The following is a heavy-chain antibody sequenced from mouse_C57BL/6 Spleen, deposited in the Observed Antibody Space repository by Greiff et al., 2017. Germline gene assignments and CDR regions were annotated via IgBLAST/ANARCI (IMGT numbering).Heavy chain of an antibody. CDR2: IDPENGDT. Sequence: EVKLVESGAELVRPGASVKLSCTASGFNIKDDSMHWVKQRPEQGLAWIGWIDPENGDTEYASKFQGKANITSDTSSNTVYLQLSSLTSYDTAVYYCSGSRDYWGQGTTLTVSS. D-gene: IGHD1-1*01. J-gene: IGHJ2*01. CDR1: GFNIKDDS. CDR3: SGSRDY. V-gene: IGHV14-4*01.